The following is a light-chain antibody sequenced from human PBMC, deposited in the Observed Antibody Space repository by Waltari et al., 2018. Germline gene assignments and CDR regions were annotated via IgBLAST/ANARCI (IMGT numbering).Light chain of an antibody. CDR1: QSVSSSY. CDR2: GAS. Sequence: EIVFTQSPAILSLSPGESATLSCRASQSVSSSYLAWYQQKPGQAPRLLIYGASSRATGIPDRFSGSGSGTDFTLTISRLEPEDFAVYYCQQYGSSQYTFGQGTKLEIK. V-gene: IGKV3-20*01. J-gene: IGKJ2*01. CDR3: QQYGSSQYT.